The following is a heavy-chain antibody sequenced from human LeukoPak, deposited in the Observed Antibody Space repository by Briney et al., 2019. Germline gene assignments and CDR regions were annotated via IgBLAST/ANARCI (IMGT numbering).Heavy chain of an antibody. V-gene: IGHV3-33*01. CDR1: GFTFSSYG. CDR2: IWYDGSNK. Sequence: GGSLRLSCAASGFTFSSYGMHWVRQAPGKGLEWVAVIWYDGSNKYYADSVKGRFTISRDNSKNTLYLQMNSLRAEDTAVYYCARDVYAEVPAAIGSVEDIWGQGTMVTVSS. D-gene: IGHD2-2*02. CDR3: ARDVYAEVPAAIGSVEDI. J-gene: IGHJ3*02.